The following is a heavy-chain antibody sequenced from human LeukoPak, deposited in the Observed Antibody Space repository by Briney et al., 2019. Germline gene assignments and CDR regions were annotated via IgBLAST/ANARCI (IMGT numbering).Heavy chain of an antibody. CDR3: ARSRNWGRVFDV. J-gene: IGHJ3*01. D-gene: IGHD3-16*01. CDR2: INPHSGEP. V-gene: IGHV1-2*02. CDR1: GYTFTGYY. Sequence: ASMKVSCKASGYTFTGYYVHWVRQAPGQGLEWMGWINPHSGEPHYTQTFQGRVTMTRDTSISTAFMEVDRLRSDDTAIYYCARSRNWGRVFDVWGQGTMVTVSS.